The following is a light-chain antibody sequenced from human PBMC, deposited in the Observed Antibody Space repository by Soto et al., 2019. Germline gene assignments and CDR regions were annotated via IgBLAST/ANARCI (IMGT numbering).Light chain of an antibody. Sequence: QSALTQPASVSGSPGQSITISCTGTSSDVGGYDYVSWYQQHPGKAPKLIIYFLTNRPSGVSDRFSGSKSGNTASLTISGLQAEEEADYYCSSYTTSSTFVFGGGTKLTVL. J-gene: IGLJ2*01. V-gene: IGLV2-14*01. CDR3: SSYTTSSTFV. CDR1: SSDVGGYDY. CDR2: FLT.